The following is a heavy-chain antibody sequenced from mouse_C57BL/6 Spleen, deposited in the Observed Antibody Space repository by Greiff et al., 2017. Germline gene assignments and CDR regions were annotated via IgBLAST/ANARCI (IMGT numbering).Heavy chain of an antibody. J-gene: IGHJ2*01. CDR3: ARRIYYDYDEDY. CDR2: IDPSDSYT. V-gene: IGHV1-50*01. D-gene: IGHD2-4*01. CDR1: GYTFTSYW. Sequence: QVQLKQPGAELVKPGASVKLSCKASGYTFTSYWMQWVKQRPGQGLEWIGEIDPSDSYTNYNQKFKGKATLTVDTSSSTAYMQLSSLTSEDSAVYYCARRIYYDYDEDYWGQGTTLTVSS.